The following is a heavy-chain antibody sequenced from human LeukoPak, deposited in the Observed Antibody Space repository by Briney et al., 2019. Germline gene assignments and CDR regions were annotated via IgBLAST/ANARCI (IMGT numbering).Heavy chain of an antibody. CDR3: AKCWGTNYYYMDV. J-gene: IGHJ6*03. CDR2: IRYDGSHT. V-gene: IGHV3-30*02. Sequence: GGSLRLSCGASGFIFSSYGMHWVRQAPGKGLEWVAFIRYDGSHTYYADSVKGRFTISRDNSKNTLYLQMNSLRAEDTAVYYCAKCWGTNYYYMDVWGKGTTVTIAS. D-gene: IGHD3-16*01. CDR1: GFIFSSYG.